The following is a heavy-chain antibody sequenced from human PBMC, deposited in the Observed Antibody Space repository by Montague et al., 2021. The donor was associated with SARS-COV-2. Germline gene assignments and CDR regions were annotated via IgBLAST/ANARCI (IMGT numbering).Heavy chain of an antibody. V-gene: IGHV4-34*01. CDR2: INHSGST. CDR1: GGSFSGYY. J-gene: IGHJ5*02. D-gene: IGHD6-19*01. CDR3: ARAYSPGPHLAGRRYWFDP. Sequence: SETLSLTCAVYGGSFSGYYWNWIRQPPGKGLEWIGEINHSGSTNYNPSLRSRVTISVDTSKNQFSLKLSSVTAADTAVYYCARAYSPGPHLAGRRYWFDPWGQGTLVTVSS.